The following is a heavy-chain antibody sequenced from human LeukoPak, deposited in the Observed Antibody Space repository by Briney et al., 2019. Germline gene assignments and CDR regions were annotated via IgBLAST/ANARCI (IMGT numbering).Heavy chain of an antibody. CDR3: ARATYYDFWSGYSRLYYMDV. J-gene: IGHJ6*03. D-gene: IGHD3-3*01. V-gene: IGHV3-21*01. CDR1: GFTFSSYS. CDR2: ISSSSSYI. Sequence: GGSLRLSCAASGFTFSSYSMNWVRQAPGKGLEWVSSISSSSSYIYYADSVKGRFTISGDNAKNSLYLQMNSLRAEDTAVYYCARATYYDFWSGYSRLYYMDVWGKGTTVTVSS.